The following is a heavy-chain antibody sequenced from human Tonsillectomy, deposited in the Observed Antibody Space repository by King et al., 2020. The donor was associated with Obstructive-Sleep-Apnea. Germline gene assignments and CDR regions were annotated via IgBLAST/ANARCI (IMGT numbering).Heavy chain of an antibody. CDR2: IYYSGST. CDR3: ARQGMGANYYSGMDV. V-gene: IGHV4-59*08. CDR1: GGSISSYY. Sequence: VQLQESGPGLVKPSETLSLTCTVSGGSISSYYWSWIRQPPGKGLEWIGYIYYSGSTNYNPSLKSRVTISVDTSKNQFSLKLSSVTAADTAVYYCARQGMGANYYSGMDVWGQGTTVTVSS. J-gene: IGHJ6*02. D-gene: IGHD1-26*01.